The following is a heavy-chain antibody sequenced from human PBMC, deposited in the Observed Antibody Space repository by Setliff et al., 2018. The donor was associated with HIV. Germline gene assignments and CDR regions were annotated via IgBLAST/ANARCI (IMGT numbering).Heavy chain of an antibody. J-gene: IGHJ4*02. Sequence: SETLSLTCTVSGGSISSSYWTWTRQPPGKGLEWIGNIHYSGSTNYNPSLKSRVTISVDTSRSQFSLKLSSVTAADTAVYYCAGFSYNFWVYRFDHWGQGALVTVSS. CDR1: GGSISSSY. D-gene: IGHD3-3*01. V-gene: IGHV4-59*12. CDR2: IHYSGST. CDR3: AGFSYNFWVYRFDH.